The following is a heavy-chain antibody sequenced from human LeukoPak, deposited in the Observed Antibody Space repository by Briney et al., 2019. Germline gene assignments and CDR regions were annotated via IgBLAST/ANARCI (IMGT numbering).Heavy chain of an antibody. Sequence: ASVKVSCKASGYTFTSYPISWVRQAPGQGLEWMGWINPNSGVTNYAQKFQGRVTMTRDTSISTAYMELNSLRSDDTAVYYCARMRDLVGTSPLGYWGQGTLVTVSS. CDR2: INPNSGVT. CDR1: GYTFTSYP. J-gene: IGHJ4*02. V-gene: IGHV1-2*02. D-gene: IGHD1-26*01. CDR3: ARMRDLVGTSPLGY.